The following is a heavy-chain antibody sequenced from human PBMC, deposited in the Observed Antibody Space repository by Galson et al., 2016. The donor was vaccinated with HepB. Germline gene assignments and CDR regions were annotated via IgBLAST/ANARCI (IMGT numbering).Heavy chain of an antibody. CDR2: ISYNGNNR. CDR3: AKSAHYYDRTGYDV. CDR1: GFIFSEYG. V-gene: IGHV3-30*18. D-gene: IGHD3-22*01. Sequence: SLRLSCAASGFIFSEYGMHWVRQAPGKGLEWVTFISYNGNNRFYADSVKGRFSISRDDSKQTLDLQMNNLSPEDTVLYFCAKSAHYYDRTGYDVWGRGTLVTVSS. J-gene: IGHJ4*02.